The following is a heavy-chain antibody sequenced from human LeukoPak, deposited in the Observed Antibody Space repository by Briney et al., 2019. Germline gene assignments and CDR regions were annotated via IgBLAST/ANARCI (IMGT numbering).Heavy chain of an antibody. Sequence: GGSLRLSCAASGFTFSSYTMHWVRQAPGKGLEWVAVISYDGGNKYYADSVKGRFTISRDNSKNTLYLQMNSLRADDTAVYYCARGANYDFWSGYATDGYNWFDPWGQGTLVTVSS. V-gene: IGHV3-30-3*01. D-gene: IGHD3-3*01. CDR2: ISYDGGNK. J-gene: IGHJ5*02. CDR3: ARGANYDFWSGYATDGYNWFDP. CDR1: GFTFSSYT.